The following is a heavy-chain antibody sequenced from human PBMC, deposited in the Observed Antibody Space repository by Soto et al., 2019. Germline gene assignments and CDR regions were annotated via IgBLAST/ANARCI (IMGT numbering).Heavy chain of an antibody. Sequence: LLLTCAASGYSISSRYYWGWIRQPPGKGLEWIGSIYHSGSTYYNPSLKSRVPISVDTSKNQFSLKLSSVTAADTAVYYCARGNYGDYPLNWFDPWGQGTLVTV. J-gene: IGHJ5*02. D-gene: IGHD4-17*01. V-gene: IGHV4-38-2*01. CDR3: ARGNYGDYPLNWFDP. CDR2: IYHSGST. CDR1: GYSISSRYY.